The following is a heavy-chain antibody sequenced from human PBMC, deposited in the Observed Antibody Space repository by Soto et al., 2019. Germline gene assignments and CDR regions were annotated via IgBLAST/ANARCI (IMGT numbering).Heavy chain of an antibody. CDR1: GGSISSSSYY. V-gene: IGHV4-39*01. D-gene: IGHD6-19*01. CDR2: IYYSGST. CDR3: ARPHVYSSGSVDYYYGMDV. J-gene: IGHJ6*02. Sequence: SETLSLTCTVSGGSISSSSYYWGWIRQPPGKGLEWIGSIYYSGSTYYNPSLKSRVTISVDTSKNQFSLKLSSVTAADTAVYYCARPHVYSSGSVDYYYGMDVWGQGTTVTV.